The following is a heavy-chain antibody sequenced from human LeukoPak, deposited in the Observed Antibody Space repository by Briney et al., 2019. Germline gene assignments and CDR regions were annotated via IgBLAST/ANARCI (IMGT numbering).Heavy chain of an antibody. D-gene: IGHD4-11*01. CDR3: AMATVTTREGYFDY. CDR2: ISSSSSYI. Sequence: NPGGSLRLSCAASGFTFSSYSMNWVRQAPGKGLEWVSSISSSSSYIYYADSVKGRFTISRDNAKNSLYLQMNSLRAEDTALYYCAMATVTTREGYFDYWGQGTLVTVSS. CDR1: GFTFSSYS. V-gene: IGHV3-21*01. J-gene: IGHJ4*02.